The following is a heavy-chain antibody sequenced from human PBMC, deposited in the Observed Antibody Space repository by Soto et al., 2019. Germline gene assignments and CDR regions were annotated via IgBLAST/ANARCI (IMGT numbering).Heavy chain of an antibody. CDR2: INHSGST. V-gene: IGHV4-34*01. CDR3: ARGSPYDSSGYARDY. Sequence: QVQLQQWGAGLLKPSETLSLTCAVYGGSFSGYYWSWIRQPPGKGLEWIGEINHSGSTNYNPSLNSRVTLSVDPSTNQFSLKLSSVTAAVSAVYYCARGSPYDSSGYARDYWGQGPLVTVSS. J-gene: IGHJ4*02. CDR1: GGSFSGYY. D-gene: IGHD3-22*01.